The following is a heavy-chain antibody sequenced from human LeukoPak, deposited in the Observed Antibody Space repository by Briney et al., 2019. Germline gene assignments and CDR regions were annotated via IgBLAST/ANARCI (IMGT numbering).Heavy chain of an antibody. V-gene: IGHV4-39*07. J-gene: IGHJ5*02. CDR2: IYYSGNT. CDR1: GVSISSSNSY. CDR3: ARVIRERRLMIRYFGSPSWFDP. D-gene: IGHD3-9*01. Sequence: SETLSLTCTVSGVSISSSNSYWGWIRQPPGKGLEWIGSIYYSGNTYYNASLKSQVSISIDTPKNQFSLKLSSVTAADTAVYYCARVIRERRLMIRYFGSPSWFDPWGQGTLVTVSS.